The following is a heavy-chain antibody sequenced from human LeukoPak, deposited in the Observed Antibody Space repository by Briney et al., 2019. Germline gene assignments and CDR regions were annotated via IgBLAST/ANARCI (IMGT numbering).Heavy chain of an antibody. CDR3: ARSYSSGWHGFAY. Sequence: SVKVSCKASGGTFSSSTISWVRQAPGQGLEWMGGIIPIFGTANYAQKFQGRVTITADESTSTAYMELSSLRSEDTAVYYCARSYSSGWHGFAYWGQGTLVTVSS. J-gene: IGHJ4*02. CDR2: IIPIFGTA. V-gene: IGHV1-69*01. CDR1: GGTFSSST. D-gene: IGHD6-19*01.